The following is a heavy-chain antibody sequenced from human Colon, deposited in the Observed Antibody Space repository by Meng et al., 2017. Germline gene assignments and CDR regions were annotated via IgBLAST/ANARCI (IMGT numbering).Heavy chain of an antibody. J-gene: IGHJ4*02. CDR1: GGSVSSGSYY. Sequence: QVKLQGSGPGLGRPSETLSLTCTGSGGSVSSGSYYWSWIRQPPGKGLEWIGYIYYSGSTNYNPSLKSRVTISVDTSKNQFSLKLSSVTAADTAVYYCARGASDYDFDYWGQGTLVTVSS. CDR3: ARGASDYDFDY. V-gene: IGHV4-61*01. D-gene: IGHD3-22*01. CDR2: IYYSGST.